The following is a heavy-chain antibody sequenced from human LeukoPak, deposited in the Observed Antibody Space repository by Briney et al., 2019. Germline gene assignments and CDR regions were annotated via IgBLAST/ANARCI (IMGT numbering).Heavy chain of an antibody. Sequence: GASVKVSCKASGYTFTSYVITWVRQAPGQGLEWMGGISAYNGNTNYAQKFQGRVTMTTDTSTSTAYMELRSLRSDDTAVYYCARGVMYCSGGSCYVYYFDYWGQGTLVTVSS. V-gene: IGHV1-18*01. CDR3: ARGVMYCSGGSCYVYYFDY. CDR1: GYTFTSYV. J-gene: IGHJ4*02. CDR2: ISAYNGNT. D-gene: IGHD2-15*01.